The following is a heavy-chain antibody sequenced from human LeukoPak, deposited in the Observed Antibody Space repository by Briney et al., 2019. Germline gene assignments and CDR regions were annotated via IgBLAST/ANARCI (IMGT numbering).Heavy chain of an antibody. J-gene: IGHJ4*02. V-gene: IGHV3-23*01. CDR3: AKDPTPLDCGGNSEIDY. D-gene: IGHD4-23*01. CDR1: GSTFSSYA. CDR2: ISGSGGST. Sequence: PGGSLRLSCAASGSTFSSYAMSWVRQAPGKGLEWVSAISGSGGSTYYADSVKGRFTISRDNSKNTLYLQMNSLRAEDTAVYYCAKDPTPLDCGGNSEIDYWGQGTLVTVSS.